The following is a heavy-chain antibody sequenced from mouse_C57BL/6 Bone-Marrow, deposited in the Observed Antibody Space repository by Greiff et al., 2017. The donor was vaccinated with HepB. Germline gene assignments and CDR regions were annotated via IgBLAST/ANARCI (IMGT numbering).Heavy chain of an antibody. CDR1: GFNIKDDY. CDR2: IDPENGDT. D-gene: IGHD1-1*01. CDR3: TSITTVVGMDY. V-gene: IGHV14-4*01. Sequence: EVQLQQSGAELVRPGASVELSCTASGFNIKDDYMHWVKQRPEQGLEWIGWIDPENGDTEYASKFQGKATITADTSSNTAYLQLSSLTSEDTAVYYCTSITTVVGMDYWGQGTSVTVSS. J-gene: IGHJ4*01.